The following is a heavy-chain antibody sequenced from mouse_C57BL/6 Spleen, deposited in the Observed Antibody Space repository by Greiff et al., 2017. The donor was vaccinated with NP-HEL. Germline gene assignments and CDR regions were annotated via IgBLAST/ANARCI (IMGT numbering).Heavy chain of an antibody. J-gene: IGHJ4*01. V-gene: IGHV7-3*01. CDR3: ARSYYGSTYYAMDY. CDR2: IRNKANGYTT. CDR1: GFTFTDYY. Sequence: EVKLQESGGGLVQPGGSLSLSCAASGFTFTDYYMSWVRQPPGKALEWLGFIRNKANGYTTEYSASVKGRFTISRDNSQSILYLQMNALRAEDSATYYCARSYYGSTYYAMDYWGQGTSVTVSS. D-gene: IGHD1-1*01.